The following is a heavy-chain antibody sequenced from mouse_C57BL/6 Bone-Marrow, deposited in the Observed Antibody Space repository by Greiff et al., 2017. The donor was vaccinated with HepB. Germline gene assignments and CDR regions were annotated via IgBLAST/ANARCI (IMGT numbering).Heavy chain of an antibody. CDR2: IYPGNGDT. Sequence: SGAELVRPGASVKMSCKASGYTFTSYNMHWVKQTPRQGLEWIGAIYPGNGDTSYNQKFKGKATLTVDKSSNTAYLQLSSLTSEDTAIYYCADWDVPPFDYWGQGTTLTVSS. V-gene: IGHV1-12*01. CDR3: ADWDVPPFDY. D-gene: IGHD4-1*01. CDR1: GYTFTSYN. J-gene: IGHJ2*01.